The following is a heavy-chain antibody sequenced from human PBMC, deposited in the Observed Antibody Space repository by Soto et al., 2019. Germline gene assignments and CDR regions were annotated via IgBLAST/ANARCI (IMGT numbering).Heavy chain of an antibody. D-gene: IGHD6-19*01. CDR1: GGTFSSYT. CDR2: IIPILGIA. V-gene: IGHV1-69*02. CDR3: ARGASSGSTPEDY. J-gene: IGHJ4*02. Sequence: QVQLVQSGAEVKKPGSSVKVSCKASGGTFSSYTISWVRQAPGQGLEWMGRIIPILGIANYAQKFQGRVTITADKSTSTAYMELSSLRSEDTAVYYCARGASSGSTPEDYWGQGTLVTVSS.